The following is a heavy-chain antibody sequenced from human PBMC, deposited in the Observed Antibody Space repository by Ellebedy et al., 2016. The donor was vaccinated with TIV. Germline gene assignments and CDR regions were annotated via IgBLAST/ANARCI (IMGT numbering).Heavy chain of an antibody. CDR3: ARGPRYRYASDY. Sequence: ASVKVSCKVSGYTLTELSMHWVRQAPGKGLEWMGGFDPEDGETIYAQKFQGRVTMTEDTSTDTAYMELSSLRSEDTAVYYCARGPRYRYASDYWGQGTLVTVSS. J-gene: IGHJ4*02. CDR1: GYTLTELS. D-gene: IGHD5-18*01. V-gene: IGHV1-24*01. CDR2: FDPEDGET.